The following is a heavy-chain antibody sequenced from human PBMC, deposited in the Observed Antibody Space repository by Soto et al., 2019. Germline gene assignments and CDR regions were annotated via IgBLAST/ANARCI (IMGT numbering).Heavy chain of an antibody. J-gene: IGHJ6*02. V-gene: IGHV3-48*03. CDR3: ANGYYYGMDV. CDR2: ISSSGSTI. CDR1: GFTFSSDE. Sequence: EVQLVESGGGLVQPGGSLRLSCAASGFTFSSDEMNWVRQAPGKGLEWVSYISSSGSTIYYADSVKGRYTISRDNAKNSLYLQMNSLRAEDTAVYYCANGYYYGMDVWGQGTTVTVSS.